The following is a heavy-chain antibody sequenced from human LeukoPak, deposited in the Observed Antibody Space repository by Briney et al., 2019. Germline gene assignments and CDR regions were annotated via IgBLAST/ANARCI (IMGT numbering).Heavy chain of an antibody. CDR2: IYPGDSHT. CDR3: AKSAANKFDS. Sequence: GESLKISCKGSGYSFPTYWYAWGRQMPGKGLEWMGFIYPGDSHTRYSPSFQGQVTISVDKSINTAYLQWSSLKASDTAMYYCAKSAANKFDSWGQGSLVTVFS. D-gene: IGHD1/OR15-1a*01. J-gene: IGHJ5*01. V-gene: IGHV5-51*01. CDR1: GYSFPTYW.